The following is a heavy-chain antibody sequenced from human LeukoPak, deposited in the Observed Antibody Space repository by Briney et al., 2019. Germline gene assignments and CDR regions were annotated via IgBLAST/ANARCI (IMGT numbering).Heavy chain of an antibody. CDR2: INQDESEK. CDR3: ARDSACYDY. CDR1: GFTFSSYS. Sequence: GGSLRLSCAASGFTFSSYSMNWVRQAPGKGLEWVANINQDESEKYYVDSVKGRFTISRDNAKNSLYLQMNSLRAEDTAVYYCARDSACYDYWGQGTLVTVSS. J-gene: IGHJ4*02. D-gene: IGHD2-15*01. V-gene: IGHV3-7*01.